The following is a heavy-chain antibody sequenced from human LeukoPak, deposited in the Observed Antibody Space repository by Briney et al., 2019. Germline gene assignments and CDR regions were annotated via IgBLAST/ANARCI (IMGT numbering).Heavy chain of an antibody. CDR3: ARLYLPATRFDY. Sequence: ASVKVSCKASGYTFTSYCISWVRQAPGQGLECIELISAYNGNTNYAQKLQGRVTMTTDTSPSTAYMELRSLSSDDTAVYYCARLYLPATRFDYWGQGTLVTVSS. V-gene: IGHV1-18*01. J-gene: IGHJ4*02. D-gene: IGHD5-24*01. CDR1: GYTFTSYC. CDR2: ISAYNGNT.